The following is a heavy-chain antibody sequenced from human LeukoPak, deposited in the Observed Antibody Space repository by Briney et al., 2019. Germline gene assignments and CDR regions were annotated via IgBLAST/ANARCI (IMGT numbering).Heavy chain of an antibody. CDR2: INHSGST. D-gene: IGHD3-3*01. Sequence: SETLSLTCAVYGGSFSGYYWSWIRQPPGKGLEWIGEINHSGSTNYNPSLKSRVTISVDTSKNQFSLKLSSVTAADTAVYYCARDGISPTIFGVVIIRGFNWFDPWGQGTLVTVSS. J-gene: IGHJ5*02. CDR3: ARDGISPTIFGVVIIRGFNWFDP. CDR1: GGSFSGYY. V-gene: IGHV4-34*01.